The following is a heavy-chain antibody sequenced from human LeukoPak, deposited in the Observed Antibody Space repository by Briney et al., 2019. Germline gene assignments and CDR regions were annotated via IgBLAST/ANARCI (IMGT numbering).Heavy chain of an antibody. CDR1: GGSISSYY. V-gene: IGHV4-59*01. Sequence: SETLSLTCTVSGGSISSYYWSWIRQPPGKGLEWIGYIYYSGSTNYNPSLKSRVTISVDTSKNQFSLKLSSVTAADTAVYYCTRVMVATIRGALGYFDYWGQGTLVTVSS. CDR3: TRVMVATIRGALGYFDY. CDR2: IYYSGST. J-gene: IGHJ4*02. D-gene: IGHD5-12*01.